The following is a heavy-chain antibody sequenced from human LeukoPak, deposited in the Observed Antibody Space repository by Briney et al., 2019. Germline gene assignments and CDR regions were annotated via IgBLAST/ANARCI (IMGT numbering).Heavy chain of an antibody. Sequence: GRSLRLSCAASGFTFDDYAMHWVRQAPGKGLEWVSGISWDSGSEGYADSVQGRFTISRDNARNSLYLQMNSLRAEDTALYHCARGRGAALDYWGQGTLVTVSS. CDR3: ARGRGAALDY. J-gene: IGHJ4*02. CDR2: ISWDSGSE. D-gene: IGHD1-26*01. V-gene: IGHV3-9*01. CDR1: GFTFDDYA.